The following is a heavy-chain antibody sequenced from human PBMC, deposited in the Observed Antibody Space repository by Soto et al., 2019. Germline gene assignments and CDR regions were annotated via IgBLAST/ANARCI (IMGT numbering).Heavy chain of an antibody. D-gene: IGHD4-17*01. V-gene: IGHV1-8*01. CDR1: GYTFTSYD. Sequence: QVQLVQSGAEVKKPGASVKVSCKASGYTFTSYDINWVRQATGQGLEWMGWMNPNSGNTGYAQKFQGRVTMTRNTSISTADMELSSLRSEDTAVYYCARTVYGDDVPSNWFDPWGQGTLVTVSS. CDR2: MNPNSGNT. J-gene: IGHJ5*02. CDR3: ARTVYGDDVPSNWFDP.